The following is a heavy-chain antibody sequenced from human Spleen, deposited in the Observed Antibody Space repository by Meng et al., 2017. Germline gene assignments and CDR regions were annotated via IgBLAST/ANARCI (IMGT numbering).Heavy chain of an antibody. CDR3: ARDPGSYYPNWFDP. CDR1: GYTLTSYG. CDR2: ISAYNGNT. J-gene: IGHJ5*02. D-gene: IGHD1-26*01. V-gene: IGHV1-18*01. Sequence: QVHLPQSGPEGNKPWAFLKVSCKASGYTLTSYGISWVRQAPGQGLEWMGWISAYNGNTNYAQKLQGRVTMTTDTSTSTAYMELRSLRSDDTAVYYCARDPGSYYPNWFDPWGQGTLVTVSS.